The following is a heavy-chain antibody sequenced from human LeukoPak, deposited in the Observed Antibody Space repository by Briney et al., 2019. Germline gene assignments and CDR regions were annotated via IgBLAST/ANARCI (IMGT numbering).Heavy chain of an antibody. D-gene: IGHD3-3*01. CDR3: ARETTIFGVVITPSFDY. CDR2: INSDGSST. CDR1: GFTFSSYW. J-gene: IGHJ4*02. V-gene: IGHV3-74*01. Sequence: GSLRLSCAASGFTFSSYWMQWVRQVPGKGLVWVSRINSDGSSTSYADSVKGRFTISRDNAKNTLYLQTNSLRAEDTAVYYCARETTIFGVVITPSFDYWGQGTLVTVSS.